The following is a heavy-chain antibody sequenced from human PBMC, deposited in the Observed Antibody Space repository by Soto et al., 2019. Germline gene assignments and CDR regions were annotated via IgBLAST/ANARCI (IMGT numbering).Heavy chain of an antibody. CDR3: ARGKYRSPTSGVDY. CDR2: IPFDGNNK. D-gene: IGHD6-6*01. Sequence: QVQLVESGGGVVQPGRSLRLSCAASGFTFSSYAMFWVRQAPGKGLEWVAVIPFDGNNKYYADSVKGRFTISRDNSKNTLYVQTNSLRPEDTAVYYCARGKYRSPTSGVDYWGQGTLVTVSS. CDR1: GFTFSSYA. V-gene: IGHV3-30-3*01. J-gene: IGHJ4*02.